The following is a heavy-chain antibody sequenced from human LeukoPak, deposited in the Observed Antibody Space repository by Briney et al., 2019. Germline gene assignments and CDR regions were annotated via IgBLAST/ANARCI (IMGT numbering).Heavy chain of an antibody. CDR2: ISHDGMNA. J-gene: IGHJ5*02. V-gene: IGHV3-23*01. CDR3: AKDGAQYSSGPECDP. D-gene: IGHD6-19*01. CDR1: GLHFSGTA. Sequence: GGSLRLSCAASGLHFSGTAMSWVRQAPGKGLEWVSAISHDGMNAYYADSVKGRFTISRDNSKKTVSLEMSSLTAADTGVYYCAKDGAQYSSGPECDPRGQGALVTVTP.